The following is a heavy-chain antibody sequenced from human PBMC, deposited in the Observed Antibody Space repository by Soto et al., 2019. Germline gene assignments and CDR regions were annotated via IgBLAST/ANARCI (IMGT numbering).Heavy chain of an antibody. J-gene: IGHJ4*02. CDR2: ILPGDSDT. Sequence: GESLKISCKGSGYTFTGYWIAWVRQMPGKGLEWMAMILPGDSDTIYNPSFRGQVTMSADTSISTAYLQWSSLKASDTAIYYCARRDYTGTYSYYFNFWGLGTLVTVSS. CDR1: GYTFTGYW. D-gene: IGHD1-26*01. CDR3: ARRDYTGTYSYYFNF. V-gene: IGHV5-51*01.